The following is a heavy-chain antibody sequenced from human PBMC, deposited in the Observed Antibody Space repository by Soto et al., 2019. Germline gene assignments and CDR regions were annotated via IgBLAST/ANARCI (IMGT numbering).Heavy chain of an antibody. CDR3: ARGLNYYDTEEWFDP. CDR1: GGTFSSYT. J-gene: IGHJ5*02. D-gene: IGHD3-22*01. V-gene: IGHV1-69*02. CDR2: INPILNIA. Sequence: QVRLVQSGAEMKKPGSSVKVSCKASGGTFSSYTISWVRQAPGQGLEWMGRINPILNIANYATKFQVRVTITADKSTSTAYMELSSLRSEDTAVYYCARGLNYYDTEEWFDPWGQGTLVTVSS.